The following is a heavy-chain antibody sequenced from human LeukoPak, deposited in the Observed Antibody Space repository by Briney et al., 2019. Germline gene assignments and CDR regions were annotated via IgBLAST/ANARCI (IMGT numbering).Heavy chain of an antibody. D-gene: IGHD3-10*01. J-gene: IGHJ6*02. CDR1: GYTFTSYG. Sequence: GASVKVSCKASGYTFTSYGISWVRQAPGQGLEWMGWISAYNGNTNYAQKLQGRVTMTTDTSTSTAYMELRSLRSDDTAVYYCARATYYYGPGSHYGMDVWGQGTTVTVSS. V-gene: IGHV1-18*01. CDR3: ARATYYYGPGSHYGMDV. CDR2: ISAYNGNT.